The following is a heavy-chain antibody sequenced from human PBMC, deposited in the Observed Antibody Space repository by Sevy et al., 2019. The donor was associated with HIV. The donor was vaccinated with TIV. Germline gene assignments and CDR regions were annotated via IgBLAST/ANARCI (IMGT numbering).Heavy chain of an antibody. J-gene: IGHJ4*02. D-gene: IGHD5-18*01. CDR2: ISYDGSNK. V-gene: IGHV3-30*03. CDR1: GFTFSSYG. CDR3: AVDTDMGPAEQFDY. Sequence: GGSLRLSCAASGFTFSSYGMHWVRQAPGKGLEWVAVISYDGSNKYYADSVKGRFTISRDNSKNTLYLQMNSLRAEDTAVYYCAVDTDMGPAEQFDYWGQGTLVTVSS.